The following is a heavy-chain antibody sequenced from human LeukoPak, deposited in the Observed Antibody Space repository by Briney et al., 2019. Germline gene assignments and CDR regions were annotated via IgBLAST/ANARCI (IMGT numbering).Heavy chain of an antibody. J-gene: IGHJ6*02. CDR1: GYTFTSYD. Sequence: ASVTVSCKASGYTFTSYDINWVRQAPGQGLEWMGWMNPNSGNTGYAQKFQGRVTMTRNTSISTAYMELSSLRSEDTALYYCARSLEPEYGMDVWGQGTTVTVSS. V-gene: IGHV1-8*01. CDR3: ARSLEPEYGMDV. D-gene: IGHD1-14*01. CDR2: MNPNSGNT.